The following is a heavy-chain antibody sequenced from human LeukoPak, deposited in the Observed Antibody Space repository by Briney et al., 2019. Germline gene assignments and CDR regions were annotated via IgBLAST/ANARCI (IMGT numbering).Heavy chain of an antibody. CDR1: GYSFTSYD. Sequence: ASVKVSCKASGYSFTSYDINWVRPAPGQGFEWVGWMNPNSGNTGHAQEFQGRVTMTRDTSMSTAYMELSSLRYEDTAVYYCARGRGYDRTGYVYYFDFWGQGTLVTVSS. J-gene: IGHJ4*02. D-gene: IGHD3-9*01. V-gene: IGHV1-8*01. CDR3: ARGRGYDRTGYVYYFDF. CDR2: MNPNSGNT.